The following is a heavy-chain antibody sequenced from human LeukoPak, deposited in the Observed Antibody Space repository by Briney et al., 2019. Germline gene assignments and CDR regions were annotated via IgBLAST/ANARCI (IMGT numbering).Heavy chain of an antibody. CDR3: ARSLRLVGYCSSSSCFYFDY. Sequence: ASVNVSCKASGYTFTSYGISWVRQAPGQGLEWMGWISAYNGNTNYAQKLQGRATMTTDISTSTAYMELRSLGSDDTAIYFCARSLRLVGYCSSSSCFYFDYWGQGTLVTVSS. CDR2: ISAYNGNT. CDR1: GYTFTSYG. J-gene: IGHJ4*02. V-gene: IGHV1-18*01. D-gene: IGHD2-2*01.